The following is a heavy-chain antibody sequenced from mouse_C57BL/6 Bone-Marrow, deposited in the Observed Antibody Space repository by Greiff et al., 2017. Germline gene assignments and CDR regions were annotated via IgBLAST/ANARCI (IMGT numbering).Heavy chain of an antibody. CDR2: IRSKSNNYAT. CDR3: VRHRMIYYDYDGGFAY. V-gene: IGHV10-1*01. D-gene: IGHD2-4*01. Sequence: EVMLVESGGGLVQPKGSLKLSCAASGFSFNTYAMNWVRQAPGKGLEWDARIRSKSNNYATYYADSVKDRFTISRDDSESMLYLQMNNLKTEDTAMYYCVRHRMIYYDYDGGFAYWGQGTLVTVSA. J-gene: IGHJ3*01. CDR1: GFSFNTYA.